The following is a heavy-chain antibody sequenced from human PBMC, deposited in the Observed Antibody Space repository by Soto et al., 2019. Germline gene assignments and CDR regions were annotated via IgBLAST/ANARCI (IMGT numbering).Heavy chain of an antibody. V-gene: IGHV1-18*01. Sequence: QVQLVQSGAEVKKPGASLKVSFKASGYTFTSYGISWVRQAPGQGLDCMGWISAYNGNTNYAQKLQCRVTITTDTSTSTAYMELRSLRSDDTAVYYCARGGYDYPGKPAGTFDYWGQGTLVTVSS. CDR1: GYTFTSYG. CDR3: ARGGYDYPGKPAGTFDY. J-gene: IGHJ4*02. CDR2: ISAYNGNT. D-gene: IGHD5-12*01.